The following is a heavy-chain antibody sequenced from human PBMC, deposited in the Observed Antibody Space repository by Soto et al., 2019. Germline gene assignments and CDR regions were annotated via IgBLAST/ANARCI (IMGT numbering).Heavy chain of an antibody. Sequence: GGSLRLSCAASGFTFSNAWMIWVRQAPGKGLEWVGRIKSKTDGGTTDYAAPVKGRFTISRDDSKNTLYLQMNSLKTEDTAVYYCTTEALTERSRFAYWGQGTLVTVSS. CDR3: TTEALTERSRFAY. D-gene: IGHD1-1*01. J-gene: IGHJ4*02. CDR1: GFTFSNAW. CDR2: IKSKTDGGTT. V-gene: IGHV3-15*01.